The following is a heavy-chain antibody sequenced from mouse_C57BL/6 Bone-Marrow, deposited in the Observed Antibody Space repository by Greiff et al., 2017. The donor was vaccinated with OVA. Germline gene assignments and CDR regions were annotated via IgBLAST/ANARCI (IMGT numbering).Heavy chain of an antibody. CDR2: ISSGSSTI. J-gene: IGHJ2*01. CDR1: GFTFSDYG. CDR3: ARGRPKWDRGYFDD. V-gene: IGHV5-17*01. Sequence: EVKVVESGGGLVKPGGSLKLSCAASGFTFSDYGMHWVRQAPEKGLEWVAYISSGSSTIYYADTVKGRFTISRDNAKNTLFLQMTSLRSEDTAMYYCARGRPKWDRGYFDDWGKGTTLTVSS. D-gene: IGHD4-1*02.